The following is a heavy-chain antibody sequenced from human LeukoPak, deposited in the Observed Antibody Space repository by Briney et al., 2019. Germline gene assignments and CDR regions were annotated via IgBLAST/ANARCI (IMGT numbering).Heavy chain of an antibody. J-gene: IGHJ4*02. V-gene: IGHV3-21*01. CDR2: ISSSSSYI. D-gene: IGHD3-22*01. CDR3: ARDGASITMIVVVISYFDY. CDR1: GFTFSSYS. Sequence: GGSLRLSCAASGFTFSSYSMNWVRQAPGKGLEWVSSISSSSSYIYYADSVKGRFTISRDNAKNSLYLQMYSLRAEDTAVYYCARDGASITMIVVVISYFDYWGQGTLVTVSS.